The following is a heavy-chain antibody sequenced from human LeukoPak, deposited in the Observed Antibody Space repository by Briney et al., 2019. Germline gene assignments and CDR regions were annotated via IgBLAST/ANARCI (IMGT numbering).Heavy chain of an antibody. Sequence: ASVKVSCKASGDTFTGYYMNWVRQAPGQGLEWMGWINPNSGGTNYAQKFQGRVTMTRDTSISTAYMELSRLRSDDTAVYYCARGLGYDFWSGYGDYWGQGTLVTVSS. CDR1: GDTFTGYY. J-gene: IGHJ4*02. D-gene: IGHD3-3*01. CDR3: ARGLGYDFWSGYGDY. CDR2: INPNSGGT. V-gene: IGHV1-2*02.